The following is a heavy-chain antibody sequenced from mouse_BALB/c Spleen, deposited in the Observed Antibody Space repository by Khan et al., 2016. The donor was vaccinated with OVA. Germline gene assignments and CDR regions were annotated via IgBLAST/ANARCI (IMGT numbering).Heavy chain of an antibody. Sequence: LQQSGPELVKPGASVKMSCKTSGYTFTDYTIHWMKQSHGKSLEWIGGVNPNNGDISYNQKFRGKATLTVDMSSSTTYMEIRSLTSEDSAVYYCAGGRWSAYWGQGTSVTVSS. CDR3: AGGRWSAY. J-gene: IGHJ4*01. CDR1: GYTFTDYT. D-gene: IGHD2-3*01. CDR2: VNPNNGDI. V-gene: IGHV1-22*01.